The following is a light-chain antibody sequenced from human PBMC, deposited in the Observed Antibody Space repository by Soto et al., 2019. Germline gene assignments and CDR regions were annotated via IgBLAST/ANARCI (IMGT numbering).Light chain of an antibody. CDR2: GAS. V-gene: IGKV3-15*01. CDR1: QSVSSN. Sequence: EIVMTQSPATLSVSPGERATLSCRASQSVSSNLAWYQQKPGQAPRLLIYGASTRATCIPARFSGSGSGTVFTLTISSQQSEDFAGYYCQQYNNWPPYTFGQGTKLEIK. J-gene: IGKJ2*01. CDR3: QQYNNWPPYT.